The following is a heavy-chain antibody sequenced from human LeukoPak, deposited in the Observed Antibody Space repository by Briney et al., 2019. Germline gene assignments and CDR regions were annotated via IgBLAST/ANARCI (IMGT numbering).Heavy chain of an antibody. Sequence: ASVKVSCKASVFTFTDHYMHWVRQAPGQGLEWMGWINGKRGDTNYAQNFQDRVTMTRDTSTSTVYMELSRLTVDDTAVYYCARDHDWGVDYWGQGTLVTVSS. V-gene: IGHV1-2*02. J-gene: IGHJ4*02. D-gene: IGHD7-27*01. CDR3: ARDHDWGVDY. CDR1: VFTFTDHY. CDR2: INGKRGDT.